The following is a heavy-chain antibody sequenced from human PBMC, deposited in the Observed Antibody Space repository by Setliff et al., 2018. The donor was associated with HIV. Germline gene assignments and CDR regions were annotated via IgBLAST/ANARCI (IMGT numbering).Heavy chain of an antibody. J-gene: IGHJ4*02. CDR3: ARLSGGMVPNY. V-gene: IGHV4-59*01. CDR2: SHYNGNT. D-gene: IGHD3-10*01. Sequence: SETLSLTCSVSGDSISSDFYIWIRQPPGKGLEWMGSSHYNGNTNITPSLKSRVTMSLDTPRNEFYLTLTSVTAADTAVYYCARLSGGMVPNYWGQGTLVTVSS. CDR1: GDSISSDF.